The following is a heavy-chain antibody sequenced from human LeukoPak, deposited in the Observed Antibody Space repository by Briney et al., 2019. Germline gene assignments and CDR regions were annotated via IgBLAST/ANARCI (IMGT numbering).Heavy chain of an antibody. CDR3: AKSSSGWYPQYYFDY. J-gene: IGHJ4*02. CDR2: ISGSGGST. D-gene: IGHD6-19*01. CDR1: GFTFSSYA. V-gene: IGHV3-23*01. Sequence: GGSLRLCCAASGFTFSSYAMSWVRQAPGKGLEWVSAISGSGGSTYYADSVKGRFTISRDNSKNTLYLQMNSLRAEDTAVYYCAKSSSGWYPQYYFDYWGQGTLVTVSS.